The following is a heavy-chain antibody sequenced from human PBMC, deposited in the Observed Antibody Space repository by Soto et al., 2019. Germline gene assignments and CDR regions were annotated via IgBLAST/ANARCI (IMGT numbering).Heavy chain of an antibody. CDR3: AIGSGGSSPAWIDY. D-gene: IGHD2-15*01. CDR2: IYYSGST. CDR1: GGSISSGGYY. Sequence: SETLSLTCTVSGGSISSGGYYWSWIRQHPGKGLEWIGYIYYSGSTYYNPSLKSRVTISVDTSKNQFSLKLSSVTAADTAVYYCAIGSGGSSPAWIDYWGQGTLVTVSS. J-gene: IGHJ4*02. V-gene: IGHV4-31*03.